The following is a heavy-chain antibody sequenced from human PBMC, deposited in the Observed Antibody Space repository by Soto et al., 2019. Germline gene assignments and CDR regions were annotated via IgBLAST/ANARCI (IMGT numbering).Heavy chain of an antibody. J-gene: IGHJ4*02. CDR2: ISSGGNT. D-gene: IGHD2-8*02. V-gene: IGHV4-28*01. CDR1: GYSISGDNW. CDR3: ARKTGGHGPCDD. Sequence: QVQLRESGPGLVKPSDTLSLTCAVSGYSISGDNWWCWIRQPPGRGLEWSGYISSGGNTHYNPSLESRLTMSVDTSKSQFSLRLNSVTAVDTAVYYCARKTGGHGPCDDWGQRTLVNVSS.